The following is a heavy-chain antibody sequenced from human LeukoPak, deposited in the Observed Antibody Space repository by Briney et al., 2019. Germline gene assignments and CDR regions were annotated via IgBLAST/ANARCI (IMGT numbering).Heavy chain of an antibody. J-gene: IGHJ4*02. CDR1: GFTFSSYA. CDR2: ISYDGSNK. CDR3: AKGMTTVTTSSFDY. D-gene: IGHD4-11*01. V-gene: IGHV3-30*04. Sequence: GGSLRLSCAASGFTFSSYAMHWVRQAPGKGLEWVAVISYDGSNKYYADSVKGRFTISRDNSKYTLYLQMNSLRAEDTAVYYCAKGMTTVTTSSFDYWGQGTLVTVSS.